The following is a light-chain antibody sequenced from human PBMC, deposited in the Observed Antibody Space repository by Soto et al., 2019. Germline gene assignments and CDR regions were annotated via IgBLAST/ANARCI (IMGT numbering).Light chain of an antibody. CDR3: QQYDNLPS. Sequence: DIQMTQSPSSLSASVGDRVTTTCQASQDISNYLNWYQQKPGKAPKLLIYDASKLKIGVPSRFRGSGSGTDFSLTITSLQPEDIGTYYCQQYDNLPSFGGGTKVDIK. CDR2: DAS. CDR1: QDISNY. V-gene: IGKV1-33*01. J-gene: IGKJ4*01.